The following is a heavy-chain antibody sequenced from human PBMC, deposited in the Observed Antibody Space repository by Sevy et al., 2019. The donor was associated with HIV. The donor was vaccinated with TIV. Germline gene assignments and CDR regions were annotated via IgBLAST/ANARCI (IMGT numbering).Heavy chain of an antibody. V-gene: IGHV3-64*01. Sequence: GGSLRLSCAASGFTFSSYAMHWVRQAPGKGLEYVSAISSNGGSTYYANSVKGRFTISRDNSKNTLYLQMGSLRAEDMAVYYCARGGITMVRGVTPQEDYYYYYYMDVWGKGTTVTVSS. J-gene: IGHJ6*03. D-gene: IGHD3-10*01. CDR2: ISSNGGST. CDR3: ARGGITMVRGVTPQEDYYYYYYMDV. CDR1: GFTFSSYA.